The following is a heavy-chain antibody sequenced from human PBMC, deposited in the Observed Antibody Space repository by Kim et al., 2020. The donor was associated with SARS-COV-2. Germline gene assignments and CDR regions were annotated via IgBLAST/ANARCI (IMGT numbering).Heavy chain of an antibody. CDR1: GYTFTSYG. D-gene: IGHD3-3*01. J-gene: IGHJ5*02. V-gene: IGHV1-18*04. CDR2: ISAYNGNT. Sequence: ASVKVSCKASGYTFTSYGISWVRQAPGQGLEWMGWISAYNGNTNYAQKLQGRVTMTTDTSTSTAYMELRSLRSDDTAVYYCAREGAGAYYDFWSGYYRLGNWFDPWGQGTLVTVSS. CDR3: AREGAGAYYDFWSGYYRLGNWFDP.